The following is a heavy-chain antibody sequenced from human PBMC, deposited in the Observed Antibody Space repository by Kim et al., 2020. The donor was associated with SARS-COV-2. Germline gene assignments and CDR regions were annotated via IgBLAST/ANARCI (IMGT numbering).Heavy chain of an antibody. CDR3: SRTIDGMIEAFEY. CDR1: GFTFGSYW. J-gene: IGHJ1*01. V-gene: IGHV3-7*03. Sequence: GGSLRLSCAASGFTFGSYWMTWVRQAPGKGLEWVADIKQDGTKKYYVDSVRGRFTVSRDDANMYLQMKSLRAEDTAVYFCSRTIDGMIEAFEYCVRGTLV. CDR2: IKQDGTKK. D-gene: IGHD3-16*01.